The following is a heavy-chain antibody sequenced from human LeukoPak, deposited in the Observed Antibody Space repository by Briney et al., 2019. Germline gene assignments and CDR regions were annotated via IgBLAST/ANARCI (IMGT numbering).Heavy chain of an antibody. V-gene: IGHV4-39*01. CDR1: VGSISSSSYY. J-gene: IGHJ4*02. Sequence: PSETLSLTCTVSVGSISSSSYYWGWIRQPPGKGLEWIGSIYYSGSTYYNPSLKGRVTISVDTSKNQFSLKLSSVSAADTAVYYCARHCSGGSCYSYFDYWGQGTLVSVSS. CDR2: IYYSGST. D-gene: IGHD2-15*01. CDR3: ARHCSGGSCYSYFDY.